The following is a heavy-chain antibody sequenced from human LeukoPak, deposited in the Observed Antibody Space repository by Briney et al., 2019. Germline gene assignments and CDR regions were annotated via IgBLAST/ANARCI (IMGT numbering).Heavy chain of an antibody. CDR2: ISWNSGSI. V-gene: IGHV3-9*01. CDR1: GFTFDDYA. Sequence: GGSLRLSCAASGFTFDDYAMHWVRQAPGKGLEWVSGISWNSGSIGYADSVKGRFTISRDNAKNSLYLQMNSLRAEDTALYYCAKVGTAMVIGYWGQGTLVTVSS. J-gene: IGHJ4*02. CDR3: AKVGTAMVIGY. D-gene: IGHD5-18*01.